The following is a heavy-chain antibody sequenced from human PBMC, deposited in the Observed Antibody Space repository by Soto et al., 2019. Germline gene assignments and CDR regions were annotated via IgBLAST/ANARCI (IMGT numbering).Heavy chain of an antibody. Sequence: PSETLSLTCTVSGGSISSGGYYWSWIRQHPGKGLEWIGYIYYSGSTYYNPSLKSRVTISVDTSKNQFSLKLSSVTAAGTAVYYCARGGKAPYYFDYWGQGTLVTVSS. J-gene: IGHJ4*02. CDR1: GGSISSGGYY. CDR2: IYYSGST. CDR3: ARGGKAPYYFDY. D-gene: IGHD3-16*01. V-gene: IGHV4-31*03.